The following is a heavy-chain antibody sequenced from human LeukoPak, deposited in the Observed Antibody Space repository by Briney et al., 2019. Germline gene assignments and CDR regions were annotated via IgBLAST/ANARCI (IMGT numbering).Heavy chain of an antibody. Sequence: ASVKVSCKASGYTFTTYDINWVRQATGQGLEWRGWMNPNSGNTGYAQKFQGRVTITRNTSISTAYMELSSLRSEDTAVYYCATDSIYSSSWSFDYWGQGTLVTVSS. CDR3: ATDSIYSSSWSFDY. D-gene: IGHD6-13*01. J-gene: IGHJ4*02. V-gene: IGHV1-8*03. CDR1: GYTFTTYD. CDR2: MNPNSGNT.